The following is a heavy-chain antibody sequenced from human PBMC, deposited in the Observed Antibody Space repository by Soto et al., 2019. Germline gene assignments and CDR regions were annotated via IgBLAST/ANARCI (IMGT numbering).Heavy chain of an antibody. CDR1: GYSFTSYW. J-gene: IGHJ6*02. CDR2: IYPGDSDT. V-gene: IGHV5-51*01. D-gene: IGHD6-6*01. CDR3: ARRGLVRYYYYGMDV. Sequence: RGESLKISCKGSGYSFTSYWIGWVRQMPGKGLEWMGIIYPGDSDTRYSPSFQGQVTISADKSISTAYLQWSSLKASDTAMYYCARRGLVRYYYYGMDVWGQGTTVTVSS.